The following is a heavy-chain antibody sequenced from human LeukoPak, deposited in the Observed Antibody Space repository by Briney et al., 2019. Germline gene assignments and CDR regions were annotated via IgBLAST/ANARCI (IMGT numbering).Heavy chain of an antibody. J-gene: IGHJ3*02. CDR1: GFTFSSYA. CDR3: ARLYYYDSSGPDHDAFDI. D-gene: IGHD3-22*01. CDR2: ISYDGSNK. Sequence: PGGSLRLSCAASGFTFSSYAMHWVRQAPGKGLEWVAVISYDGSNKYYADSVKGRFTISRDNSKNTLYLQMNSLRAEDTAVYYCARLYYYDSSGPDHDAFDIWGQGTMVTVSS. V-gene: IGHV3-30*04.